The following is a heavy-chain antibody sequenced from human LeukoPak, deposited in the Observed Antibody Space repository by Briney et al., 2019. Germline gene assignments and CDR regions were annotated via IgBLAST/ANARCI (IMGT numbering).Heavy chain of an antibody. J-gene: IGHJ5*02. D-gene: IGHD3-10*01. CDR2: INPNSGGT. CDR3: AGDVAPHSGAWFDP. Sequence: ASVKVSCKASGYTFTGYYMHWVRQAPGQGLEWMGWINPNSGGTNYAQKFQGRVTMTRDTSISTAYMELSRLRSDDTAVYYCAGDVAPHSGAWFDPWGQGTLVTVSS. CDR1: GYTFTGYY. V-gene: IGHV1-2*02.